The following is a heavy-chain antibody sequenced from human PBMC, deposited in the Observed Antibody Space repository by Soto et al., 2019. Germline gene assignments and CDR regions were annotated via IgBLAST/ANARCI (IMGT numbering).Heavy chain of an antibody. J-gene: IGHJ4*02. CDR1: GYNFTTFW. V-gene: IGHV5-51*01. Sequence: GESLKISCKGSGYNFTTFWIGWVRQVPGKGLEWMGFIYPGDSETKYSPDFEGQVTISADRSTNTAYLQWRSLRASDTAMYYCARLGFPGAIYFDSWGLGTLVTVSS. CDR2: IYPGDSET. CDR3: ARLGFPGAIYFDS.